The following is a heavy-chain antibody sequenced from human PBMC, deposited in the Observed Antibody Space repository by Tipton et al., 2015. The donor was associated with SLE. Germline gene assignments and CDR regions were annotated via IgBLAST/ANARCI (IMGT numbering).Heavy chain of an antibody. D-gene: IGHD5-24*01. CDR3: ARGPLFGADGYNLGGLDY. V-gene: IGHV3-9*01. CDR2: IRWNSGYI. Sequence: RSLRLSCAASGFTFEDHAMYWVRQAPGKGLEWVSGIRWNSGYIGYADSVKGRFIISRDNAKNFLYLEMNSLRREDTALYYCARGPLFGADGYNLGGLDYWGQGILVTVSS. CDR1: GFTFEDHA. J-gene: IGHJ4*02.